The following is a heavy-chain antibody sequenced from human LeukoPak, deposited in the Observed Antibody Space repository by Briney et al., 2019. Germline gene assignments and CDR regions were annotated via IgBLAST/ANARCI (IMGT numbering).Heavy chain of an antibody. Sequence: GGSLRLSRAASGFTFSSYWMHWVRQAPGKGLVWVSRINSDGSSTSYADSVKGRFTISRDNAKNTLYLQMNSLRAEDTAVYYCARDRDVVVRRGYYYYYGMDVWGKGTTVTVSS. CDR2: INSDGSST. J-gene: IGHJ6*04. D-gene: IGHD2-2*01. CDR1: GFTFSSYW. V-gene: IGHV3-74*01. CDR3: ARDRDVVVRRGYYYYYGMDV.